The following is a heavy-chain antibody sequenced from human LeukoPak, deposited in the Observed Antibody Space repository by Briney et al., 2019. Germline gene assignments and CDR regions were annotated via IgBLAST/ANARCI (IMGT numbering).Heavy chain of an antibody. V-gene: IGHV1-2*06. Sequence: ASVKVSCKASGYAFTGYYIHWVRQAPGQGLEYMGRINPNNGGTNYAQKFQGRVTMTRDTSISTAYMELTRLRSDDTAVYYCARDLWVKDWGGLDYWGQGTLVTVSS. D-gene: IGHD7-27*01. J-gene: IGHJ4*02. CDR1: GYAFTGYY. CDR2: INPNNGGT. CDR3: ARDLWVKDWGGLDY.